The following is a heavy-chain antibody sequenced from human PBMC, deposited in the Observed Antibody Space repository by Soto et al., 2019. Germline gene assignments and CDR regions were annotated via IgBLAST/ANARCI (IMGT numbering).Heavy chain of an antibody. CDR1: GFTFSSYA. Sequence: GGSLRLSCAASGFTFSSYAMHWVRQAPGKGLEWVAVISYDGSNKYYTDSVKGRFTISRDNSKNTLYLQMNSLRAEDTAVFYLARPLWKKDKNWGYFNLWGCAHLVTVS. J-gene: IGHJ2*01. CDR3: ARPLWKKDKNWGYFNL. CDR2: ISYDGSNK. V-gene: IGHV3-30-3*01. D-gene: IGHD1-1*01.